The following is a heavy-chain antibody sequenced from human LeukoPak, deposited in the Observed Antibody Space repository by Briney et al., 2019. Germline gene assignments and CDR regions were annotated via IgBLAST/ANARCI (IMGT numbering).Heavy chain of an antibody. D-gene: IGHD6-19*01. CDR2: IYNSGST. V-gene: IGHV4-4*07. CDR3: ASDPVAVTTYARPRAHWFDP. J-gene: IGHJ5*02. CDR1: GGSISSYC. Sequence: PSDTLPLTCNVSGGSISSYCWSWIRQPAGKGLAWIGHIYNSGSTNYNPSLKSRVTMSIDTHKDQLSLKLSSVPAADTAVYYCASDPVAVTTYARPRAHWFDPWGQGTLVTVSS.